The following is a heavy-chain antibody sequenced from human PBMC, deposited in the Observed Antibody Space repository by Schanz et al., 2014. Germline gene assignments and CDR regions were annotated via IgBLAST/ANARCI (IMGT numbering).Heavy chain of an antibody. D-gene: IGHD6-19*01. CDR1: GYTFSSYG. Sequence: QVQLVQSGAEVKKPGASVKVSCKASGYTFSSYGITWVRQAPGQGLEWMGWINPNTGGTNFAQKFQGRVTMTRDTSTSTVYMELSSLRSEDTAVYYCARLGTGMAVAGSVIDSYYYYMDVWGEGTTXTVSS. CDR3: ARLGTGMAVAGSVIDSYYYYMDV. CDR2: INPNTGGT. J-gene: IGHJ6*03. V-gene: IGHV1-18*01.